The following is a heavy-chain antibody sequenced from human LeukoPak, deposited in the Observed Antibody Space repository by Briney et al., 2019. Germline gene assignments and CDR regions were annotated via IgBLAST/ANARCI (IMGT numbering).Heavy chain of an antibody. D-gene: IGHD6-19*01. Sequence: GASLRLSCAASGFTFSIYAMSWVRQAPGKGLEWVSAISGSGLITNYADSVKGRFTISRDNPKSTMFLQMNSLRAEDTAVYYCAKDDSSGWYGGGFDYWGQGTLVTVSS. CDR2: ISGSGLIT. CDR1: GFTFSIYA. J-gene: IGHJ4*02. V-gene: IGHV3-23*01. CDR3: AKDDSSGWYGGGFDY.